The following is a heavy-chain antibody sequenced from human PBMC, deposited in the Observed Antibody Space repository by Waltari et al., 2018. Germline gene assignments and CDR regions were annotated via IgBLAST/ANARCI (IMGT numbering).Heavy chain of an antibody. CDR2: IYPGDSYT. CDR1: GSRFKTYV. D-gene: IGHD1-26*01. V-gene: IGHV5-51*01. CDR3: ARQEWDRATAEDYYFDY. J-gene: IGHJ4*02. Sequence: EVQLVQSGAEVKKPGESLKFSCKASGSRFKTYVIPWVPQMPGNGLEGMGAIYPGDSYTTYRPSFQGQVTISAAKSTTPAYLEWWSLKASDTAMYYCARQEWDRATAEDYYFDYWGQGTLVSVSS.